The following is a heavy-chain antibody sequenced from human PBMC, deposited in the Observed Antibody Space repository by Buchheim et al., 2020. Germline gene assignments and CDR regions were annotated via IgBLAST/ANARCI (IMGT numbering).Heavy chain of an antibody. CDR2: MTGGSDII. D-gene: IGHD3-10*01. CDR1: GFTFSTYA. V-gene: IGHV3-48*01. CDR3: ARDSTGRPLDY. Sequence: EVEMVESGGSLVQPGGSLRLSCVASGFTFSTYAMNWVRQVPGKGLEWLSYMTGGSDIIFYADSVTGRFTTSRDNAKNSLFLQMNSLRADDTAVYYCARDSTGRPLDYWGQGTL. J-gene: IGHJ4*02.